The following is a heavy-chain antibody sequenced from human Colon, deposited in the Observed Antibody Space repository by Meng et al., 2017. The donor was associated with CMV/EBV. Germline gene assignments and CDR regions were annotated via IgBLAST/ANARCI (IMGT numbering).Heavy chain of an antibody. CDR1: GFIFTSYT. CDR2: ITDSGGDT. CDR3: AKGSATSRPYYFDY. Sequence: GESLKISCAASGFIFTSYTMNWVRQAPGKGLEWVSAITDSGGDTYHADSVKGRFTISRDNSKNTLSLQMNSLRAEDTAVYYCAKGSATSRPYYFDYWGQGTLVTVSS. J-gene: IGHJ4*02. V-gene: IGHV3-23*01. D-gene: IGHD3-3*01.